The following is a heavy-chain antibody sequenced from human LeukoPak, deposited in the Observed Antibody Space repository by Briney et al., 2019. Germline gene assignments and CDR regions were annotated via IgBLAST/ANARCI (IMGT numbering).Heavy chain of an antibody. J-gene: IGHJ4*02. CDR1: GFTFSSYS. CDR3: ARERGYSYGYSGGVVDY. CDR2: ISSSSSYI. V-gene: IGHV3-21*01. D-gene: IGHD5-18*01. Sequence: GGSLRLSCAASGFTFSSYSMNWVRQAPGKGLEWVSSISSSSSYIYYADSVKGRFTISRDNAKNSLYLQMNSLRAEDTAVYYCARERGYSYGYSGGVVDYWGQGTLVTVSS.